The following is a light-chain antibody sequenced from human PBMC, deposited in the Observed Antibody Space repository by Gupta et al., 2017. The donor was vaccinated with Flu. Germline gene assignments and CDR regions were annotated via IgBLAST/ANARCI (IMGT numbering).Light chain of an antibody. J-gene: IGKJ4*01. CDR1: QDISNY. CDR2: DAS. CDR3: QQYDKAPLT. V-gene: IGKV1-33*01. Sequence: DIQMTQSPSSLSASVGDRGTITCQASQDISNYLNWYQQKPGKAPKLLIYDASNLETGVPSRFSGSRSGTDFTFTISSLQPEDIATYYCQQYDKAPLTFGGGTKVEIK.